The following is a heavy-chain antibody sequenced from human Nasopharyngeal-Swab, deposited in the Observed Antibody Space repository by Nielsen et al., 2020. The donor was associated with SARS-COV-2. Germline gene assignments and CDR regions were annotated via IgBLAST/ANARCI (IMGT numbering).Heavy chain of an antibody. D-gene: IGHD3-3*01. CDR1: GFSLSTSGMC. Sequence: SGPTLVKPTQTLTLTCTFSGFSLSTSGMCVSWIRQPPGKALEWLALIDWDDDKYYSTSLKTRLTISKDTSKNQVVLTMTNMDPVDTATYYCARIGLYDFWSGSADAFDIWGQGTMVTVSS. V-gene: IGHV2-70*01. J-gene: IGHJ3*02. CDR2: IDWDDDK. CDR3: ARIGLYDFWSGSADAFDI.